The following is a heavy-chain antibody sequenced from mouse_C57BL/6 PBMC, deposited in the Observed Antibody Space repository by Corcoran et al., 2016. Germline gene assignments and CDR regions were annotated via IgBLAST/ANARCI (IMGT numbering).Heavy chain of an antibody. Sequence: QVQLQQSGAELVKPGASVKISCTASGYAFSSYWMNWVKQRPGKGLEWIGQIYPGDGATNYNGKFKGKATLTADKSSSTAYMQLSSLTAEDSAVYFGSNYGSRGAYWYFDVWGTGTTVTVSS. D-gene: IGHD1-1*01. J-gene: IGHJ1*03. CDR2: IYPGDGAT. V-gene: IGHV1-80*01. CDR3: SNYGSRGAYWYFDV. CDR1: GYAFSSYW.